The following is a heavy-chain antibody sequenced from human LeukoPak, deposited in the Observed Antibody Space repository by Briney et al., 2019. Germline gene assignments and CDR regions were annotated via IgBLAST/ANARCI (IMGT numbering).Heavy chain of an antibody. CDR2: IYTSGST. CDR3: AREDSSSGCYYMDV. D-gene: IGHD6-6*01. CDR1: GGSISSYY. V-gene: IGHV4-4*09. J-gene: IGHJ6*03. Sequence: AEPLSLTCTVSGGSISSYYWSWIRQPPGKGLEWIGYIYTSGSTNYNPSLKGQVTISVDTSKNQCSLKLSSVTAADTAVYYCAREDSSSGCYYMDVWGKGTTVTVSS.